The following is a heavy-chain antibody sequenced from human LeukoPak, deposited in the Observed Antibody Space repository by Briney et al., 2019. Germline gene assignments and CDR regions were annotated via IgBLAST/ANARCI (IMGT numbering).Heavy chain of an antibody. CDR1: GYTFTGYY. D-gene: IGHD3-22*01. CDR3: ARFLISFRLDSSGHYFDY. J-gene: IGHJ4*02. Sequence: ASVKVSCKASGYTFTGYYMHWVRQAPGQGLEWMGWINPNSGDTNYAQKFQGRVTMTRDTSISTAYMELSRLRSDDTAVYYCARFLISFRLDSSGHYFDYWGQGTLVTVSS. V-gene: IGHV1-2*02. CDR2: INPNSGDT.